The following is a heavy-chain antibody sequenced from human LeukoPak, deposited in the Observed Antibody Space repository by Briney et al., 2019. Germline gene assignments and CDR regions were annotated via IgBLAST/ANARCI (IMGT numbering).Heavy chain of an antibody. CDR1: GGSFSGYY. D-gene: IGHD6-19*01. CDR2: IYYSGST. J-gene: IGHJ4*02. CDR3: AKASSGWPFDY. V-gene: IGHV4-34*01. Sequence: SETLSLTCAVYGGSFSGYYWGWIRQPPGKGLEWIGSIYYSGSTYCNPSLKSRVTISVDTSKNQFSLKLSSVTAADTAVYYCAKASSGWPFDYWGQGTLVTVSS.